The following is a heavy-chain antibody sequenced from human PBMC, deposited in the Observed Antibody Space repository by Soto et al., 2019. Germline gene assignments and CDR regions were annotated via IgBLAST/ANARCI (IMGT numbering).Heavy chain of an antibody. V-gene: IGHV4-39*01. CDR3: AMPPQGLGY. CDR2: IYYSGST. Sequence: PSETLSLTCTVSGGSISSSSYYWGWIRQPPGKGLEWIGSIYYSGSTYYNPSLKSRVTISVDTSKNQFSLKLSSVTAADTAVYYRAMPPQGLGYWGQGTLVTVSS. CDR1: GGSISSSSYY. J-gene: IGHJ4*02.